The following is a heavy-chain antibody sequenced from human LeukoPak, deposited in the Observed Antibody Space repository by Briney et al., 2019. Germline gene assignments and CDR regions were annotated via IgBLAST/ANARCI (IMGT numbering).Heavy chain of an antibody. Sequence: ASVKVSCKASGYTFTNYYVHWVRQAPGQGLEWMGIINPSGGSTSYAQKFQGRVTMTRDMSTSTFYVELSSLRSEDTALYYCERVIGDERADMAVAGKDQHPDYYYYYYMDVWGKGTTVTVSS. CDR1: GYTFTNYY. CDR2: INPSGGST. CDR3: ERVIGDERADMAVAGKDQHPDYYYYYYMDV. D-gene: IGHD6-19*01. J-gene: IGHJ6*03. V-gene: IGHV1-46*01.